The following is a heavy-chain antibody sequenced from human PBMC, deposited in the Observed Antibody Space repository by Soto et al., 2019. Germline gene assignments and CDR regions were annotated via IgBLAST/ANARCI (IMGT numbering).Heavy chain of an antibody. D-gene: IGHD2-15*01. CDR3: ARDEARYCSGGSCYHMY. J-gene: IGHJ4*02. CDR2: ISAYNGNT. CDR1: GYTFTSYG. Sequence: KVSCKASGYTFTSYGISWVRQAPGQGLEWMGWISAYNGNTNYAQKLQGRVTMTTDTSTSTAYMELRSLRSDDTAVYYCARDEARYCSGGSCYHMYWREGTLVTVSS. V-gene: IGHV1-18*04.